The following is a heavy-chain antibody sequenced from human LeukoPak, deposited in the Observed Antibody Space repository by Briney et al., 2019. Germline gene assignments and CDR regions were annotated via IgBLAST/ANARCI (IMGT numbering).Heavy chain of an antibody. J-gene: IGHJ4*02. CDR1: GGTFSSYA. Sequence: GASVKVSCKASGGTFSSYAISWVRQAPGQGLEWMGGIIPIFGTANYAQKFQGRVTITADESTSTAYMELSSLRSDDTAVYYCARGHYSSAIALIDYWGQGTLVTVSS. V-gene: IGHV1-69*13. CDR3: ARGHYSSAIALIDY. CDR2: IIPIFGTA. D-gene: IGHD3-22*01.